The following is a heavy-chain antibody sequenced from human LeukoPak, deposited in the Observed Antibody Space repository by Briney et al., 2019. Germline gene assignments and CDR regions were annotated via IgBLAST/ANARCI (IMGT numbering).Heavy chain of an antibody. V-gene: IGHV3-21*01. CDR3: ASSDSSGYYYHY. D-gene: IGHD3-22*01. CDR1: GFTFSSYS. J-gene: IGHJ4*02. CDR2: ISSSSSYI. Sequence: PGGPLRLSCAASGFTFSSYSMNWVRQAPGKGLEWVSSISSSSSYIYYADSVKGRFTISRDNAKNSLYLQMNSLRAEDTAVYYCASSDSSGYYYHYWGQGTLVTVSS.